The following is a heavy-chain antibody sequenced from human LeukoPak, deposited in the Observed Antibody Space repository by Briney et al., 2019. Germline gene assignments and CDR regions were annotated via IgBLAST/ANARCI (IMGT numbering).Heavy chain of an antibody. J-gene: IGHJ4*02. D-gene: IGHD2-2*02. Sequence: PGESLRLSCAASGFTFSSSAIHWVRQAPGKGLEWVAVISYDGSNKNYADSVKGRFTISRDNSKNTLYLQMNSLRAEDTAVYYCARGSLGYCDSTSCFTQFDHWGQGTLVTVSS. CDR3: ARGSLGYCDSTSCFTQFDH. CDR1: GFTFSSSA. CDR2: ISYDGSNK. V-gene: IGHV3-30*04.